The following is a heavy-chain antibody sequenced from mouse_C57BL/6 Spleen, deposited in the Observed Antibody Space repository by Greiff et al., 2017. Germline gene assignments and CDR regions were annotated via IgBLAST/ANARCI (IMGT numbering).Heavy chain of an antibody. J-gene: IGHJ4*01. Sequence: EVKLQQSGPELVKPGASVKISCKASGYTFTDYYMNWVKQSHGKSLEWIGDINPNNGGTSYNQKFKGKATLTVDKSSSTAYMELRSLTSEDSAVYYCATMDYWGKGTSVTVSS. CDR3: ATMDY. V-gene: IGHV1-26*01. CDR1: GYTFTDYY. CDR2: INPNNGGT.